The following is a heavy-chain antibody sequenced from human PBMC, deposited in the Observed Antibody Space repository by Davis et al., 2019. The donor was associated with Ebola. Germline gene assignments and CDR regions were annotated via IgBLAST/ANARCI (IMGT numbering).Heavy chain of an antibody. V-gene: IGHV3-23*01. D-gene: IGHD3-22*01. Sequence: PGGSLRLSCTATQFIFSRSAMSWVRQAPGKGLEWVSVISASGRVIFYADSVKGRFSISRDNSKNTLYLQMKSLRAEDTAVYYCARGEHDSSNYSFDQWGPGTLVTVSS. J-gene: IGHJ4*02. CDR1: QFIFSRSA. CDR2: ISASGRVI. CDR3: ARGEHDSSNYSFDQ.